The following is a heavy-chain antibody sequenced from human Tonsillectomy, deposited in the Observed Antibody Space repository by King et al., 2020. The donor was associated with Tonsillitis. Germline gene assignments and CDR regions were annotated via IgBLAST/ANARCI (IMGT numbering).Heavy chain of an antibody. CDR1: GFTFSDYA. Sequence: VQLVESGGGVVQPGRSLRLSCAASGFTFSDYAMHWVRQAPGKGLEWVATISYDGSDKYYADSVMGRFTISRDNSKNTLFLQMNSLRAEDTAVFYCARGRDFYAISGYFDYWGQGTLVTVSS. CDR3: ARGRDFYAISGYFDY. J-gene: IGHJ4*02. CDR2: ISYDGSDK. V-gene: IGHV3-30-3*01. D-gene: IGHD3-22*01.